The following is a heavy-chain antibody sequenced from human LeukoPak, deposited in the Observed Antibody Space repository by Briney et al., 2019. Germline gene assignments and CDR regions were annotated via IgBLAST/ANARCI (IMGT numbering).Heavy chain of an antibody. D-gene: IGHD2-15*01. CDR2: VIPIFGTA. CDR3: AGAHCSGGSCYPPSWFDP. J-gene: IGHJ5*02. Sequence: ASVKVSFKASGGTFISYAISWVRPAPGQGSEWMGGVIPIFGTANYAQKFQGRVTITTDESTSTAYMELSSLRSEDTAVYYCAGAHCSGGSCYPPSWFDPWGQGTLVTVSS. V-gene: IGHV1-69*05. CDR1: GGTFISYA.